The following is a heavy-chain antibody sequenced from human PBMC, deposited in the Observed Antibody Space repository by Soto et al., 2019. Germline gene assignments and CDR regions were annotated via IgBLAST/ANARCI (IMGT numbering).Heavy chain of an antibody. V-gene: IGHV4-39*01. J-gene: IGHJ4*02. Sequence: PSGTLSLTCTVSGGSISSSRYYWGWVRQPPGKGLEWIGNFYYTGNTYYNPSLKSRVTISVDTSKNQFSLTLSSVTAADTAVYYCATRYVDIGVVPFSWGQGTLVTVSS. D-gene: IGHD5-12*01. CDR2: FYYTGNT. CDR3: ATRYVDIGVVPFS. CDR1: GGSISSSRYY.